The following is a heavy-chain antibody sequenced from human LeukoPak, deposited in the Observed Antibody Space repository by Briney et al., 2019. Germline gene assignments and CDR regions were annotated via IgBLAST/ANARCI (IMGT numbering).Heavy chain of an antibody. CDR1: GFTFSSYE. CDR2: ISGSGSTE. J-gene: IGHJ6*02. V-gene: IGHV3-48*03. CDR3: ARGGRGYGMDV. Sequence: PGGSLRLSCAASGFTFSSYEINWVRQAPGKGLVWVSSISGSGSTENYADSVTGRFTISRDNAKDSLFLQMNSLRGEDTAVYYCARGGRGYGMDVGAKGPRSPSP.